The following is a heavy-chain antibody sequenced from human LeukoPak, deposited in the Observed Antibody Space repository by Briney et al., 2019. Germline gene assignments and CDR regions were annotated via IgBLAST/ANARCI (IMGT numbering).Heavy chain of an antibody. CDR1: GFTFDDCA. D-gene: IGHD2-15*01. V-gene: IGHV3-23*01. Sequence: PGGSLRLSCAVAGFTFDDCAMHCVRQAPGKGLEWVSGTSGSGARTYYADSVKGRFTISRDNSKNTLYLQMNSLRVEDTAVYYCAKAPVTSCRGAFCYPFDYWGLGTLVTVSS. J-gene: IGHJ4*02. CDR3: AKAPVTSCRGAFCYPFDY. CDR2: TSGSGART.